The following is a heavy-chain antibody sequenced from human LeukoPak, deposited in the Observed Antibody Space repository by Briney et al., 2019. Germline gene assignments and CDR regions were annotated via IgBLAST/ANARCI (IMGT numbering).Heavy chain of an antibody. V-gene: IGHV4-59*08. CDR3: ARMNGGGVDY. J-gene: IGHJ4*02. D-gene: IGHD1-1*01. Sequence: SETLSLTCTVSGGSTSSYYWSWIRQPPGKGLEWIGYIYYSGSTNYNPSLKSRVTISVDTSKNQFSLKLSSVTAADTAVYYCARMNGGGVDYWGQGTLVTVSS. CDR1: GGSTSSYY. CDR2: IYYSGST.